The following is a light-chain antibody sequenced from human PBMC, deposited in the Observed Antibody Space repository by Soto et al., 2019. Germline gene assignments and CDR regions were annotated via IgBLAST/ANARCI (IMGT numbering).Light chain of an antibody. CDR2: EVV. V-gene: IGLV2-8*01. J-gene: IGLJ1*01. CDR1: KNDIGVYDF. Sequence: QSALTQPPSASGSPGQSVTISCTGTKNDIGVYDFVSWYQHHPGNAPRLIIYEVVQRPSGVPDRFSGSKSGNTASLTVSGLQAADEADYFCKSYAGSNTDVFGSGTKLTVL. CDR3: KSYAGSNTDV.